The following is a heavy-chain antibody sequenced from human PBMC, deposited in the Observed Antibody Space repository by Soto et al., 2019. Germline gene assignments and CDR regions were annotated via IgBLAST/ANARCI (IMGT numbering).Heavy chain of an antibody. D-gene: IGHD3-10*01. CDR2: IIPIFGTA. Sequence: ASVKVSCKASGGTFSSYAISWVRQAPGQGLEWMGGIIPIFGTANYAQKFQGRVTITADESTSTAYMELSSLRSEDTAVYYCARSRDYYGSGSYYLFDYWGQGTLVTVSS. V-gene: IGHV1-69*13. CDR3: ARSRDYYGSGSYYLFDY. CDR1: GGTFSSYA. J-gene: IGHJ4*02.